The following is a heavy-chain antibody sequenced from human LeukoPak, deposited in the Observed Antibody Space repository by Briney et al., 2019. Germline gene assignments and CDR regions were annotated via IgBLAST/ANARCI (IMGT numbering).Heavy chain of an antibody. V-gene: IGHV3-7*03. D-gene: IGHD3-10*01. CDR2: IKQDGSEK. CDR3: AKKESSLRGAD. CDR1: GFTFSSYW. Sequence: QSGGSLRLSCAASGFTFSSYWMSWVRQAPGKGLEWVANIKQDGSEKYYVDSVKGRFTISRDNAKNTLYLQMNTLRAEDTAVYYCAKKESSLRGADWGQGTLVTVSS. J-gene: IGHJ4*02.